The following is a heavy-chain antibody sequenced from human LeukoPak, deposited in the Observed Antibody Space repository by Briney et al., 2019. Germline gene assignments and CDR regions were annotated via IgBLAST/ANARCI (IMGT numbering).Heavy chain of an antibody. CDR3: ARPSRVHSSGWFSFDY. Sequence: GGSLRLSCSASGFTFSSYAMHWVRQAPGKGLEYVSAISSNGGSTYYADSVKGRFTISRDNSKNTLYLQMNSLRAEDTAVYYCARPSRVHSSGWFSFDYWGQGTLVTVSS. J-gene: IGHJ4*02. D-gene: IGHD6-19*01. V-gene: IGHV3-64*04. CDR1: GFTFSSYA. CDR2: ISSNGGST.